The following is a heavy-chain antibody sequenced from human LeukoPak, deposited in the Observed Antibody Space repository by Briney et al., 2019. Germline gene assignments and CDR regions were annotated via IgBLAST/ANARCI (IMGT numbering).Heavy chain of an antibody. V-gene: IGHV3-9*01. Sequence: GGSLRLSCAASGFTFDDYAMHWVRQAPGKGLEWVSGISWNSGSIGYADSVKGRFTISRDNAKNSLYLQMNSLRAEDTAVYYCAREMGAFDIWGQGTMVTVSS. J-gene: IGHJ3*02. CDR2: ISWNSGSI. CDR3: AREMGAFDI. D-gene: IGHD5-24*01. CDR1: GFTFDDYA.